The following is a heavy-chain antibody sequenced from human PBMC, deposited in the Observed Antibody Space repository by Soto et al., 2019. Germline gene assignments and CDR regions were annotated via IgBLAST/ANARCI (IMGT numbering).Heavy chain of an antibody. CDR2: ISYDGSNK. V-gene: IGHV3-30-3*01. J-gene: IGHJ4*02. Sequence: PGGSLRLSCAASGFTFSSYAMHWVRQAPGKGLEWVAVISYDGSNKYYADSVKGRFTISRDNSKNTLYLQMNSLRAEDTAVYYCAREFLQTVFGVVIGPGYWGQGTMVTVYS. D-gene: IGHD3-3*01. CDR3: AREFLQTVFGVVIGPGY. CDR1: GFTFSSYA.